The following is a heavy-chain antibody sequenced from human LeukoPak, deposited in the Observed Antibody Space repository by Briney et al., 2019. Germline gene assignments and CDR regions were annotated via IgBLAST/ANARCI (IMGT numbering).Heavy chain of an antibody. Sequence: GGSLRLSCAASGLTFSSYSMNWVRQAPGKGLEWVSYISSSSSTIYYADSVKGRFTISRDNAKNSLYLQMNSLRAEDTAVYYCARDLSYGYVLSYYFDYWGQGTLVTVSS. V-gene: IGHV3-48*01. D-gene: IGHD5-18*01. CDR3: ARDLSYGYVLSYYFDY. CDR1: GLTFSSYS. CDR2: ISSSSSTI. J-gene: IGHJ4*02.